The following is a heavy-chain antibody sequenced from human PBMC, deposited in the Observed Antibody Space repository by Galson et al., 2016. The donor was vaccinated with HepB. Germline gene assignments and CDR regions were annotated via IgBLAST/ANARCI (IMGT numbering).Heavy chain of an antibody. V-gene: IGHV1-46*01. D-gene: IGHD3-10*01. J-gene: IGHJ6*02. Sequence: SVKVSCKASGYTFTSYFIHWVRQAPGQGLEWMGIINPSGGSTSHGQNFQGRVTMTRDTSTSTVYMEMSSLRFEDTAVYFCARDRGSTYGSGQDGMDVWGQGTTVTVSS. CDR1: GYTFTSYF. CDR3: ARDRGSTYGSGQDGMDV. CDR2: INPSGGST.